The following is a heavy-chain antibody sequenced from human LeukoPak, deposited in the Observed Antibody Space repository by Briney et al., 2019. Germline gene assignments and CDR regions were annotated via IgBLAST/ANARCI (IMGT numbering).Heavy chain of an antibody. CDR2: ISSSSSYI. D-gene: IGHD3-16*01. Sequence: GGSLRLSCAASGFTFSTYSMNWVRQAPGKGLEWVSSISSSSSYICYADSVKGRFTISRDNAKNSLYLQMNSLRAEDTAVYYCARYYGSHYMDVWGKGTTVTVSS. V-gene: IGHV3-21*01. CDR1: GFTFSTYS. CDR3: ARYYGSHYMDV. J-gene: IGHJ6*03.